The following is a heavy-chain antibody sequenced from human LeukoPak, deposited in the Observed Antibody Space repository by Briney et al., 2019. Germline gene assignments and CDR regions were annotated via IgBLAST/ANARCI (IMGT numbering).Heavy chain of an antibody. CDR1: GYTFTSYG. J-gene: IGHJ4*02. Sequence: ASVKVSCKASGYTFTSYGISWVRQAPGQGLEWMGWISAYNGNTNYAQKLQGRVTMTTDTSTSTAYMELRSLRSDDTAVYYCARDRYCRGGSCYSTGDYWGQGTLVTVSS. CDR2: ISAYNGNT. D-gene: IGHD2-15*01. CDR3: ARDRYCRGGSCYSTGDY. V-gene: IGHV1-18*01.